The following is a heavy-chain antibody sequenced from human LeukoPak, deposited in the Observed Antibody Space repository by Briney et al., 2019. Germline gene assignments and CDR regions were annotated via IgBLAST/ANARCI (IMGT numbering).Heavy chain of an antibody. CDR3: ASGYSGSYHDAFDI. CDR1: GGSISSYY. CDR2: IYTSGST. V-gene: IGHV4-4*07. J-gene: IGHJ3*02. Sequence: PSETLSLTCTVSGGSISSYYWSWIRQPAGKGLEWIGRIYTSGSTNYNPSLKSRVTMSVDTSKNQFSLKLSSVTAADTAVYYCASGYSGSYHDAFDIWGQGTMVTVSS. D-gene: IGHD1-26*01.